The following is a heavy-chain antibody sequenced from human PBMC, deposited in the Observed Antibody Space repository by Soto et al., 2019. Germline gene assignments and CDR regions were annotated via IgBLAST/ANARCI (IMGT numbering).Heavy chain of an antibody. CDR3: ARERIQLWPTFYYYYGMDV. CDR1: GGSISSGDYY. Sequence: QVQLQESGPGLVKPSQTLSLTCTVSGGSISSGDYYWSWIRQPPGKGLEWIGYIYYSGSTYYNPSIKSRVTISVDTSKNQFSLKLSSVTAADTAVYYCARERIQLWPTFYYYYGMDVWGQGTTVTVSS. J-gene: IGHJ6*02. V-gene: IGHV4-30-4*01. D-gene: IGHD5-18*01. CDR2: IYYSGST.